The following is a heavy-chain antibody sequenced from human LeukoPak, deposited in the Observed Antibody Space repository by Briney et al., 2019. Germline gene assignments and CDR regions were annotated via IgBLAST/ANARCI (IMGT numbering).Heavy chain of an antibody. Sequence: KPGGSLRLSCAASGFTFSNAWMNWVRQAPGKGLEWVGRIKSRTDGGTTDYAVPVKGRFTISRDDSKNTLYLQMNSLKTEDTAVYYCTTDLFYYDSSGYLSEEGAFDIWGQGTMVTVSS. CDR3: TTDLFYYDSSGYLSEEGAFDI. D-gene: IGHD3-22*01. CDR1: GFTFSNAW. CDR2: IKSRTDGGTT. V-gene: IGHV3-15*01. J-gene: IGHJ3*02.